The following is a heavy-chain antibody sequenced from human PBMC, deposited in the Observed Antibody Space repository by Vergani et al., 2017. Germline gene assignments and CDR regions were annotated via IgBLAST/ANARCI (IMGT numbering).Heavy chain of an antibody. J-gene: IGHJ6*03. CDR3: AKDFYGDDYYYYYMDV. CDR2: INSDGSST. CDR1: GFTFSSYW. V-gene: IGHV3-74*01. D-gene: IGHD4-17*01. Sequence: EVQLVESGGGLVQPGGSLRLSCAASGFTFSSYWMHWVRQAPGKGLVWVSRINSDGSSTSYADSVKGRFTISRDNAKNTLYLQMNSLRAEDTAVYYCAKDFYGDDYYYYYMDVWGKGTTVTVSS.